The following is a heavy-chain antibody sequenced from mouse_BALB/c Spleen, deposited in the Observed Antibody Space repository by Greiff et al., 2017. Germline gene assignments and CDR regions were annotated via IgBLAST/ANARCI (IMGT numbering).Heavy chain of an antibody. CDR3: AIGTRHAMDY. Sequence: EVKLVESGGGLVQPGGSRKLSCAASGFTFSSFGMHWVRQAPEKGLEWVAYISSGSSTIYYADTVKGRFTISRDNPKNTLFLQMTSLRSEDTAMYYCAIGTRHAMDYWGQGTSVTVSS. V-gene: IGHV5-17*02. CDR1: GFTFSSFG. J-gene: IGHJ4*01. CDR2: ISSGSSTI.